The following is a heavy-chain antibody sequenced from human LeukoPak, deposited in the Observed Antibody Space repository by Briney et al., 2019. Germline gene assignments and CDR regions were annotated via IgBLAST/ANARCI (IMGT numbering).Heavy chain of an antibody. CDR1: GGTFSSYA. V-gene: IGHV1-69*13. CDR2: IIPIFGTA. D-gene: IGHD3-3*01. Sequence: SVNVSFKASGGTFSSYAISWVRQAPGQGLEWMGGIIPIFGTANYAQKFQGRVTITADESTSTAYMELSSLRSEDTAVYYCARGAHYDFWSGYSAFDYWGQGTLVTVSS. J-gene: IGHJ4*02. CDR3: ARGAHYDFWSGYSAFDY.